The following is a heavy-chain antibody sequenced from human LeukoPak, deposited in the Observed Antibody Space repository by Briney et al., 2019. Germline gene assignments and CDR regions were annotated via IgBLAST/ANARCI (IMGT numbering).Heavy chain of an antibody. V-gene: IGHV5-51*01. Sequence: GESLKISCKASGYTFTNQWIGWVRLMPGKGLEWMGIIYPGDSDTRYSPSFQGQVTISADKSISTAYLQWSSLKASDTAMYYCARCGSYICWYFDYWGQGSLVTVSS. J-gene: IGHJ4*02. D-gene: IGHD3-10*01. CDR1: GYTFTNQW. CDR3: ARCGSYICWYFDY. CDR2: IYPGDSDT.